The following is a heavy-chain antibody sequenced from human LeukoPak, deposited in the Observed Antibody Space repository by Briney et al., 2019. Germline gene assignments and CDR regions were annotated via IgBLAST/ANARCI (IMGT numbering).Heavy chain of an antibody. CDR2: INHSGST. CDR1: GGSFSGYY. CDR3: ARSGSGWGTLDY. Sequence: PSETLSLTCAVYGGSFSGYYWGWIRQPPGKGLEWIGGINHSGSTNYNPSLKSRVTISVDTSKNQFSLNLNSVTAADTAVYYCARSGSGWGTLDYWGQGALVTVSS. D-gene: IGHD6-19*01. J-gene: IGHJ4*02. V-gene: IGHV4-34*01.